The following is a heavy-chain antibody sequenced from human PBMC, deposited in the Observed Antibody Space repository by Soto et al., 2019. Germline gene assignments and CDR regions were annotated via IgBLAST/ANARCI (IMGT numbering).Heavy chain of an antibody. CDR1: GYTFPSYG. D-gene: IGHD6-19*01. Sequence: QVQLVQSGAEVKKPGASVKVSCRAPGYTFPSYGILWVRQAPGQGLEWMGWISAYNGNTNYAQKLQGRVTMTTDTSTSTAYMELRSLRSDDTAVYYCASGIAVAGTPQGWFDPWGQGTLVTVSS. CDR2: ISAYNGNT. J-gene: IGHJ5*02. CDR3: ASGIAVAGTPQGWFDP. V-gene: IGHV1-18*01.